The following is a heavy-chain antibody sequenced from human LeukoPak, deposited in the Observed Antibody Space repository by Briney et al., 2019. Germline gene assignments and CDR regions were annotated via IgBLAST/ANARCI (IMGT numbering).Heavy chain of an antibody. D-gene: IGHD3-10*01. CDR3: ARGWGGSLLWFGESRNWFDP. CDR1: GGSMSRTSYY. Sequence: KPSETLSLTCTVSGGSMSRTSYYWGWIRQPPGKGLEWIGYIYHSGSTYYNPSLKSRVTISVDRSKNQFSLKLSSVTAADTAVYYCARGWGGSLLWFGESRNWFDPWGQGTLVTVSS. V-gene: IGHV4-30-2*01. J-gene: IGHJ5*02. CDR2: IYHSGST.